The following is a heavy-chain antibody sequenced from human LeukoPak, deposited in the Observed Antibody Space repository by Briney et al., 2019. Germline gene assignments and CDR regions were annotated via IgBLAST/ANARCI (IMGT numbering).Heavy chain of an antibody. V-gene: IGHV1-8*01. CDR1: GYTFTSYD. CDR3: AREEQWLVRYFDY. Sequence: GASVKVSCKASGYTFTSYDINWVRQATGQGLEWMGWMNPNSGNTGYAQKFQGRVTMTRNTSISTAYMELSSLRSEYTAVYYSAREEQWLVRYFDYWGQGTLVTVSS. CDR2: MNPNSGNT. J-gene: IGHJ4*02. D-gene: IGHD6-19*01.